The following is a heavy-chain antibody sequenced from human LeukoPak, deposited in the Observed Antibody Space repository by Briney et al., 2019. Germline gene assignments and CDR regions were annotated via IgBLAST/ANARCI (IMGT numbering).Heavy chain of an antibody. Sequence: ASVKVSCKTSGYTFTGYYIHWVRQAPGQGLEWMGWINPKSGGTDYAQKFQGRVTMTRDTSISTAYMELSRLRSDDTAVYYCARGRGTMITFPDYWGQGTLVTVSS. CDR3: ARGRGTMITFPDY. CDR2: INPKSGGT. J-gene: IGHJ4*02. D-gene: IGHD3-16*01. V-gene: IGHV1-2*02. CDR1: GYTFTGYY.